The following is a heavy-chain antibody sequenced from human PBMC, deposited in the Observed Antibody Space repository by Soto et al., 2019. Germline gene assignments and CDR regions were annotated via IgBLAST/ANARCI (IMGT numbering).Heavy chain of an antibody. CDR2: VTGSGSST. D-gene: IGHD5-12*01. Sequence: EVLLFESGGGLVQPGGSMRLSCAASGFSFSSYAMSWVRQAPGKGLEWVSSVTGSGSSTFYADSVKGRFTISRDNSKNTVSLQMNSLRAEDTAVYYCAKDTDVAYWYFDLWGRGTLVIVSS. CDR3: AKDTDVAYWYFDL. CDR1: GFSFSSYA. V-gene: IGHV3-23*01. J-gene: IGHJ2*01.